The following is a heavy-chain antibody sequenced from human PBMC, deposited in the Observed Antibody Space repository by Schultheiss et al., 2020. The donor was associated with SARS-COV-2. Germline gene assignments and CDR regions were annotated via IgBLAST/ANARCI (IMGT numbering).Heavy chain of an antibody. CDR1: GYTFTNYY. CDR3: AKYRGWYARPPLLFDY. Sequence: ASVKVSCKASGYTFTNYYMHWVRQAPGQGFEWMGWISGYNGYTDYAQKFQGRITMTTDTSTSTAYMELRSLRSDDTAVYYCAKYRGWYARPPLLFDYWGQGILVTVSS. D-gene: IGHD6-19*01. V-gene: IGHV1-18*04. J-gene: IGHJ4*02. CDR2: ISGYNGYT.